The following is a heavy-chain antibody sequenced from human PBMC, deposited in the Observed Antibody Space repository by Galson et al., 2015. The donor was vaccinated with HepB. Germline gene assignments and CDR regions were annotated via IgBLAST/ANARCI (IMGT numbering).Heavy chain of an antibody. CDR2: IDSGGST. V-gene: IGHV3-53*01. CDR1: GFTVSSNY. Sequence: SLRLSCAASGFTVSSNYLSWVRQAPGKGLDWLSVIDSGGSTWYADSVKGRFTISRDNSKNTLYLQMNSLRAEDTAVYYCARGRHSSSRNGYWYFDLWGRGTLVTVSS. D-gene: IGHD6-13*01. CDR3: ARGRHSSSRNGYWYFDL. J-gene: IGHJ2*01.